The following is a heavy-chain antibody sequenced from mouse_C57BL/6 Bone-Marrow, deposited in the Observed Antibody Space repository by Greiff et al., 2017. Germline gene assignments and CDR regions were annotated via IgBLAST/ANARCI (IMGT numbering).Heavy chain of an antibody. V-gene: IGHV5-9-1*02. CDR1: GFTFSSYA. D-gene: IGHD1-1*01. J-gene: IGHJ4*01. CDR2: ISSGGDYI. CDR3: TRDYYYGFYAMDY. Sequence: EVKVVESGEGLVKPGGSLKLSCAASGFTFSSYAMSWVRQTPEKRLAWVAYISSGGDYIYYADTVKGRFTISRDNARNTLYLQMSSLKSEDTAMYYCTRDYYYGFYAMDYWGQGTSVTVSS.